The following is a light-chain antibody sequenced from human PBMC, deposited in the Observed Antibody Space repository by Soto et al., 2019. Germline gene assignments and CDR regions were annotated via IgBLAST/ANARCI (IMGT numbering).Light chain of an antibody. CDR3: QQYGNSPRT. CDR1: QSVSNSY. J-gene: IGKJ2*01. CDR2: GAS. V-gene: IGKV3-20*01. Sequence: EIVLTQSPGTLSLSPGERASLSCRASQSVSNSYLAWYQQKPGQAPRLLIYGASSRATGIPDRFSGSGSGNDFTLTISRLEPEDLAVYYCQQYGNSPRTFGQGTKLVIK.